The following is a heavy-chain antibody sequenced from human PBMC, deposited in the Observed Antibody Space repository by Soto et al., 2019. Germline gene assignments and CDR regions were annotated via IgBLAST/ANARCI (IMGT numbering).Heavy chain of an antibody. CDR3: ARDNDRPQLGGNYYYILDV. V-gene: IGHV1-69*12. J-gene: IGHJ6*02. Sequence: QVQLEQSGAAVKKPGSSVKVSCKASGGTFRNSAISWVRQAPGQGLEWMGGIMPIFRTPDYAQKFQGRVTITADESTSTAYMELSGLRSDDTAVYFCARDNDRPQLGGNYYYILDVWGHGTTVTVSS. CDR1: GGTFRNSA. D-gene: IGHD1-1*01. CDR2: IMPIFRTP.